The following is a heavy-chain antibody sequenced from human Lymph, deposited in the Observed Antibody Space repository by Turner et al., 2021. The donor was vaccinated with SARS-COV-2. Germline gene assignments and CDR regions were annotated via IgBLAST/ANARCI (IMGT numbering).Heavy chain of an antibody. V-gene: IGHV1-69*10. Sequence: QVQLVQSGAEEKKTGSSVQASCKASGGTFSTYVNSWVRQAPGQGLEWMGGFIPILGRANYAQKFQGRVTITADNATSTAYMELSSLRSEDTAVYHCARRHSGNYDAFDIWGQGTMVTVSS. J-gene: IGHJ3*02. D-gene: IGHD1-26*01. CDR1: GGTFSTYV. CDR3: ARRHSGNYDAFDI. CDR2: FIPILGRA.